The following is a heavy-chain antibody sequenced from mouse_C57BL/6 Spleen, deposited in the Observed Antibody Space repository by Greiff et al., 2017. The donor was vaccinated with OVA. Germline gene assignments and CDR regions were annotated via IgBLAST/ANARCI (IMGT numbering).Heavy chain of an antibody. V-gene: IGHV1-50*01. J-gene: IGHJ4*01. CDR1: GYTFTSYW. D-gene: IGHD1-1*01. Sequence: QVQLQQPGAELVKPGASVKLSCKASGYTFTSYWMQWVKQRPGQGLEWIGEIDPSDSYTNYNQTFKGKATLTVDTSSSTAYMQLSSLKSEDSAVYYCARCPITTGVARYAMDYWGQGTSVTVSS. CDR2: IDPSDSYT. CDR3: ARCPITTGVARYAMDY.